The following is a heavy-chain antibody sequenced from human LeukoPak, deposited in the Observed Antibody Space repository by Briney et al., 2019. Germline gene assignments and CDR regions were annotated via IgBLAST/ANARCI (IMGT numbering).Heavy chain of an antibody. V-gene: IGHV3-7*01. J-gene: IGHJ6*02. CDR2: IKQDGSEK. D-gene: IGHD6-19*01. CDR1: GFTFSDYW. Sequence: QSGGSLRLSCAASGFTFSDYWMSWVRQAPGKGLEWVANIKQDGSEKYCVDSVKGRFTISRDNAKNSLYLQMNSLRAEDTAVYYCARDAEIDSSGWYYSYYYYYGMDVWGQGTTVTVSS. CDR3: ARDAEIDSSGWYYSYYYYYGMDV.